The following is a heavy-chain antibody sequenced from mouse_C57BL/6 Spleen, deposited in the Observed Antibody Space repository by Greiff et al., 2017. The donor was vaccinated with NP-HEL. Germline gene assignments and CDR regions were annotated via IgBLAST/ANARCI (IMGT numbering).Heavy chain of an antibody. V-gene: IGHV1-18*01. Sequence: VVEPGASVKIPCKASGYTFTDYNMDWVKQSHGKSLEWIGDINPNNGGTIYNQKFKGEATLTVDKSSSTAYMELRSLTSEDTAVYYCARRDYDYTSWFAYWGQGTLVTVSA. CDR3: ARRDYDYTSWFAY. D-gene: IGHD2-4*01. CDR1: GYTFTDYN. CDR2: INPNNGGT. J-gene: IGHJ3*01.